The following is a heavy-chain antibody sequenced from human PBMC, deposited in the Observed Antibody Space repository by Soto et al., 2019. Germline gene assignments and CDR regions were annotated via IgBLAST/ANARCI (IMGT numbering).Heavy chain of an antibody. CDR1: GGSFSGYY. V-gene: IGHV4-34*01. J-gene: IGHJ4*02. D-gene: IGHD1-26*01. CDR2: INHSGST. Sequence: SETLSLTCAVYGGSFSGYYWSWIRQPPGKGLEWIGEINHSGSTNYNPSLKSRVTISVDTSKNQFSLKLSSVTAADTAVYYCARGGRTLASPVGYWGQGTLVTVSS. CDR3: ARGGRTLASPVGY.